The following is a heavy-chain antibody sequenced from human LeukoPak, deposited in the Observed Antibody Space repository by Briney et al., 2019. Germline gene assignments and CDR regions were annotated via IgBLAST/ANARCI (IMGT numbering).Heavy chain of an antibody. V-gene: IGHV3-23*01. CDR2: ISGSGGST. Sequence: PGGSLRLSCTASGFTFSGYSMNWIRQAPGKGLEWVSAISGSGGSTYYADSVKGRFTISRDNSKNTLYLQMNSLRAEDTAVYYCALDYGDYVGYFDYWGQGTLVTVSS. J-gene: IGHJ4*02. CDR1: GFTFSGYS. CDR3: ALDYGDYVGYFDY. D-gene: IGHD4-17*01.